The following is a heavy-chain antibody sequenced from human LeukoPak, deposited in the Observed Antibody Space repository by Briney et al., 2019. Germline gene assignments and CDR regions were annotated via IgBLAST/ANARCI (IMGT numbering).Heavy chain of an antibody. Sequence: SVKVSCKTSGGTFSSSAITWVRQAPGQGLEWMGRIIPVLNITTYAQKFQGRVTITADTSTSKVYMVLSSLRSEETADYYCAKDQGLKDPPTYGLDVWGQGTTVIVTS. CDR3: AKDQGLKDPPTYGLDV. V-gene: IGHV1-69*04. CDR1: GGTFSSSA. CDR2: IIPVLNIT. J-gene: IGHJ6*02.